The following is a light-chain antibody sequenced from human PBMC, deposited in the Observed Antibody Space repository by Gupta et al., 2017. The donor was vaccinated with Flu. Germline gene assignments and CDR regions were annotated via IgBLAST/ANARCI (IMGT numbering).Light chain of an antibody. V-gene: IGLV3-19*01. Sequence: SSELTQDPPMSVARGQTVGIRCQGVNVRSNYVDWYQQKPRQAPLLVIYDKNNRPSGVPDRFSGSTSGTTASLTISGAQAEDEADYYCTSRDSGDDYRVFGGGTKLTVL. CDR1: NVRSNY. CDR2: DKN. J-gene: IGLJ3*02. CDR3: TSRDSGDDYRV.